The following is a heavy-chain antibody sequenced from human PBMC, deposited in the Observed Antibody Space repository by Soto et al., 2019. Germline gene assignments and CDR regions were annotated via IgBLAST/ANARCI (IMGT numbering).Heavy chain of an antibody. CDR1: GYTFSDYY. CDR2: IKPDSGGT. V-gene: IGHV1-2*02. D-gene: IGHD4-17*01. J-gene: IGHJ4*02. Sequence: QVQLAQSGAEVKKPGASVKVSCKASGYTFSDYYMHWVRQAPGQGLEWMGWIKPDSGGTKYTQKFQGRVTMTRDTSISTAYMELSGLRSDDTAVYYCTRKVRDYNFDYWGQGTLVTVSS. CDR3: TRKVRDYNFDY.